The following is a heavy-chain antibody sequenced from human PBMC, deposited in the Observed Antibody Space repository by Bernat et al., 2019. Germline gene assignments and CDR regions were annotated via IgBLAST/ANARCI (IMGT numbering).Heavy chain of an antibody. CDR3: ARDLAPKVTTNNFDY. J-gene: IGHJ4*02. Sequence: EVQLVESGGGLVQPGGSLRLSCAASGFTFSSYSMNWVRQAPGKGLEWVSYISSSSSTIYYADSVKGRFTISRDNAKNSLYLQMNCLRAEDTAVYYCARDLAPKVTTNNFDYWGQGTLVTVSS. V-gene: IGHV3-48*01. CDR2: ISSSSSTI. CDR1: GFTFSSYS. D-gene: IGHD4-17*01.